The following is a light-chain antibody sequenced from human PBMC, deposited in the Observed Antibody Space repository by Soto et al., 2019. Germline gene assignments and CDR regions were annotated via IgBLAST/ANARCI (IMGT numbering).Light chain of an antibody. V-gene: IGKV1-5*03. Sequence: DIQMTQSPSTLSASVGDRVTITCRASQSISSWLAWYQQKPGKAPNLLIYTASNLKSGVPSRFSGSGSGTEFTLTISSLQPDDFATYYCQEYNSDSGVTFGGGTNVEIK. J-gene: IGKJ4*01. CDR2: TAS. CDR3: QEYNSDSGVT. CDR1: QSISSW.